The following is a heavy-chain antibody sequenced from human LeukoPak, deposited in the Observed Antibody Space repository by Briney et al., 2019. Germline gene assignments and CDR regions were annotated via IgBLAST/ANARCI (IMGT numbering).Heavy chain of an antibody. CDR2: INHSGST. CDR3: ARGLRILYAFDI. D-gene: IGHD2-15*01. CDR1: GGSFSGYY. J-gene: IGHJ3*02. Sequence: PSETLSLTCAVYGGSFSGYYWSWIRQPPGKGLEWIGEINHSGSTNYNPSLKSRVTISVDTSKNQFSLKLSSVTAADTAVYYCARGLRILYAFDIWGQGTMVTVSS. V-gene: IGHV4-34*01.